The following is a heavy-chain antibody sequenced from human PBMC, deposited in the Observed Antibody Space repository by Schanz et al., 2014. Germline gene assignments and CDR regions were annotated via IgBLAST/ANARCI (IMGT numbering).Heavy chain of an antibody. V-gene: IGHV4-31*03. Sequence: QVQLQQSGPGLVKPSQTLSLTCTVSGDSISSSGSYWTWIRQHPGKGLEWIGYIYYRGSTYYNPSLKSRVTISTDMSRNQFSLRLKSVTAADTALYYCARERDALDIWAKGQWSSSLQ. CDR1: GDSISSSGSY. CDR3: ARERDALDI. J-gene: IGHJ3*02. CDR2: IYYRGST.